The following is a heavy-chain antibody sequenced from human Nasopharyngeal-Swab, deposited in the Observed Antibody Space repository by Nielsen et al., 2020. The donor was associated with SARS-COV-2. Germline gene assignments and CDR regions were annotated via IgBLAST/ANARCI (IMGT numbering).Heavy chain of an antibody. J-gene: IGHJ3*01. V-gene: IGHV3-7*02. CDR3: VRGGLQHAFDL. Sequence: GESLKISCEASGFTFSNYWMSWVRQAPGKGLEWVASIKQDGSEKYYMDSVKGRFTISRDNAKNTLYLQMNSLRVEDTAVYYCVRGGLQHAFDLWGQGTSVTVSS. CDR2: IKQDGSEK. CDR1: GFTFSNYW. D-gene: IGHD1-1*01.